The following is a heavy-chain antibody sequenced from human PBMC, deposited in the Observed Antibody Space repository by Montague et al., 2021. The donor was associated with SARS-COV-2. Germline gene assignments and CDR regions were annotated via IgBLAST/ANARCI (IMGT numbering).Heavy chain of an antibody. D-gene: IGHD2-15*01. J-gene: IGHJ6*02. CDR2: IGGSGVDT. V-gene: IGHV3-23*01. CDR3: AKSGYCNTKCAALDV. CDR1: GVSFSNYV. Sequence: FLRLSCAASGVSFSNYVMNWVRQAPGKGLELVSSIGGSGVDTYYADSVKGRFAISRDNSKNTLYLQMDSLRAEDTALYHCAKSGYCNTKCAALDVWGQGTTVTVSS.